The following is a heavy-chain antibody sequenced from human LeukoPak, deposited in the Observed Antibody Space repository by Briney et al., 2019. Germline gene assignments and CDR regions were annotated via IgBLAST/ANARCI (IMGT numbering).Heavy chain of an antibody. J-gene: IGHJ5*02. D-gene: IGHD6-13*01. V-gene: IGHV4-4*02. Sequence: SGTLSLTCAVSGGSISSSNWWSWVRQPPGKGLEWIGEIYHSGSTNYNPSLKSRVTISVDTSKNQFSLKLSSVTAADTAVYYCARVWVWQQLARWFDPWGQGTLVTVSS. CDR2: IYHSGST. CDR1: GGSISSSNW. CDR3: ARVWVWQQLARWFDP.